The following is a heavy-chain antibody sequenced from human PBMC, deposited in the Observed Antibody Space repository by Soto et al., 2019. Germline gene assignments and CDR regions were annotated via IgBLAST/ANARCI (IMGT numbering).Heavy chain of an antibody. V-gene: IGHV4-39*01. Sequence: SETLSLTCTVSGGSISSSSYYWGWIRQPPGKGLEWIGSIYYSGSTYYNPSLKSRVTISVDTSKNQFSLKLSSVTAADTAVYYCARRDYGDYAYYFDYWGQGTLVTVS. CDR1: GGSISSSSYY. CDR3: ARRDYGDYAYYFDY. J-gene: IGHJ4*02. D-gene: IGHD4-17*01. CDR2: IYYSGST.